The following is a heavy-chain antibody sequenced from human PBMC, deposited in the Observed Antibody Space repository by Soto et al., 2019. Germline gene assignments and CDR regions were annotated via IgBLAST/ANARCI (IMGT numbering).Heavy chain of an antibody. CDR2: IYYDGSKK. Sequence: PGGSLRLSCAASGFTFSSHGMHWVRQAPGKGLEWVAIIYYDGSKKYYADSVKGRFTISRDNSKNTLYLQMNNLRAEDTALYYCARDDYGDYGYYFDYWGQGTLVTVSS. CDR1: GFTFSSHG. J-gene: IGHJ4*02. V-gene: IGHV3-33*01. D-gene: IGHD4-17*01. CDR3: ARDDYGDYGYYFDY.